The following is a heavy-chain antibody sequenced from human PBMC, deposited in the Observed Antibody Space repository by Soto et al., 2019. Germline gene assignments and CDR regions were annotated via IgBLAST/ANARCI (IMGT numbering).Heavy chain of an antibody. J-gene: IGHJ6*02. CDR3: ARVYCSGGSCYSHYYYYGMYV. Sequence: QVQLVQSGAEVKKPGSSVKVSCKASGGTFSSYAISWVRQAPGQGLEWMGGIIPICGTANYAQKFQCRVTITADESTSTAYMELSSLRSADTAVYYCARVYCSGGSCYSHYYYYGMYVWGQGTTVTVSS. D-gene: IGHD2-15*01. CDR1: GGTFSSYA. CDR2: IIPICGTA. V-gene: IGHV1-69*01.